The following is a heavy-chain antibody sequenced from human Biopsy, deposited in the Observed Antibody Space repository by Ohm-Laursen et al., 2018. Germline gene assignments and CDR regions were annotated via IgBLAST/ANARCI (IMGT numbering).Heavy chain of an antibody. CDR1: GFTYGHYA. CDR3: ARGLSSGWYGYFDV. J-gene: IGHJ2*01. Sequence: SLRLSCAASGFTYGHYAMHWVRQAPGKGLEWISLIWYDGTNEDYADSVKGRFTISRDNSKNTLYLQINTLTLEDTAFYYCARGLSSGWYGYFDVWGRGTLVTVSS. CDR2: IWYDGTNE. V-gene: IGHV3-33*04. D-gene: IGHD6-19*01.